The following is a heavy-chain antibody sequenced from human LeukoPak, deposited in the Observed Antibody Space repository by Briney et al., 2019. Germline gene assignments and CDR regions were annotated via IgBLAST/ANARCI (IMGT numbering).Heavy chain of an antibody. D-gene: IGHD6-25*01. Sequence: ASVKVSCKASGYTFTSNGITWVRQAPGQGLEWMGWISAYNGNTNYAQKLQGRVTMTTDTSTSTAYMELRSLRSDDTAVYYCARLFRGNYYYYYYMDVWGKGTTVTVSS. CDR1: GYTFTSNG. CDR3: ARLFRGNYYYYYYMDV. V-gene: IGHV1-18*01. CDR2: ISAYNGNT. J-gene: IGHJ6*03.